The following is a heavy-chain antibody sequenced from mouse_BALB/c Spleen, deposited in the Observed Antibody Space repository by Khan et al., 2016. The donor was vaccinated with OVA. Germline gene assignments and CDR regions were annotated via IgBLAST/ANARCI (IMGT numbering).Heavy chain of an antibody. D-gene: IGHD2-1*01. V-gene: IGHV3-1*02. CDR1: GYSITSGYS. CDR3: ARDGNYMDY. J-gene: IGHJ4*01. Sequence: EVKLLESGPDLVKPSQSLSLTCTVTGYSITSGYSWHWIRQFPGNKLEWMAYIYFSGSINYNPSLKSRISVTRDTSKNQVFLQLNSVTTEDTATYYCARDGNYMDYWGQGTSVTVSS. CDR2: IYFSGSI.